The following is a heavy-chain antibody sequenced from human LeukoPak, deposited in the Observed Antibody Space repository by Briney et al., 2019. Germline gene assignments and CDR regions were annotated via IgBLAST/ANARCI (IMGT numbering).Heavy chain of an antibody. D-gene: IGHD1-26*01. CDR3: ARDPGGATPLLAFDI. J-gene: IGHJ3*02. V-gene: IGHV4-59*12. CDR1: GGSISSYY. Sequence: SETLSLTCTVSGGSISSYYWSWIRQPPGKGLEWIGYIYYSGSANYNPSLKSRVTISVDTSKNQFSLKLSSVTAADTAVYYCARDPGGATPLLAFDIWGQGIMVTVSS. CDR2: IYYSGSA.